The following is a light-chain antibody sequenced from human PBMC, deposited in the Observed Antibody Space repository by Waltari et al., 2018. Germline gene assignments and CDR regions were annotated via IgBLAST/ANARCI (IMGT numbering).Light chain of an antibody. CDR1: QYIRQY. V-gene: IGKV3D-15*01. Sequence: IVLTQPPATLSLSPGGRPTLSCRTSQYIRQYLGWYQQKPGPAPRLLIYATSTRAAGVPDRFSGTGSGAAFSLTITSLQPEDSAAYYCQHHVPFPETFGQGTKVEMK. CDR2: ATS. CDR3: QHHVPFPET. J-gene: IGKJ1*01.